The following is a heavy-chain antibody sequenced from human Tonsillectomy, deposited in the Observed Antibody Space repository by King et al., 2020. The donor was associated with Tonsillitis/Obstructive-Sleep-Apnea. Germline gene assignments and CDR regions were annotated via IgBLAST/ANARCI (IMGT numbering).Heavy chain of an antibody. J-gene: IGHJ4*02. CDR3: ARGRPLYCSSSSCYPGGSFDY. Sequence: VQLQESGPGLVKPSQTLSLTCTVSGGSISSGGYYWTWIRQHPGKGLQWIGYIYYSGSTYYNPSLKSRVTISVDTSKNQFSLKLSSVTAADTAVSYCARGRPLYCSSSSCYPGGSFDYWGQGTLVTVSS. CDR1: GGSISSGGYY. CDR2: IYYSGST. D-gene: IGHD2-2*01. V-gene: IGHV4-31*03.